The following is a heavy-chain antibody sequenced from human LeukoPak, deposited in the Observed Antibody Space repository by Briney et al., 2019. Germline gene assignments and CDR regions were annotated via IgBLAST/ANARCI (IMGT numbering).Heavy chain of an antibody. V-gene: IGHV1-2*02. Sequence: ASVKVSCKASGYTFTGYYMHWVRQAPGQGLEWMGWINPNSGGTNYAQKFQGRVTMTRDTSISTAYMELSSLRSEDTAVYYCARDKSPYGGIREDYWGQGTLVTVSS. J-gene: IGHJ4*02. D-gene: IGHD4-23*01. CDR2: INPNSGGT. CDR3: ARDKSPYGGIREDY. CDR1: GYTFTGYY.